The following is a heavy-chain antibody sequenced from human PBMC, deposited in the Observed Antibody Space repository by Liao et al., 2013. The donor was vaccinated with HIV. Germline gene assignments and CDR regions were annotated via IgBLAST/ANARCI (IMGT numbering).Heavy chain of an antibody. CDR1: GGSISSYY. D-gene: IGHD3-16*01. CDR2: ISSSGST. V-gene: IGHV4-4*07. J-gene: IGHJ4*02. Sequence: QLQLQESGPGLVKPSETLSLTCTVSGGSISSYYWSWIRQSAGGPLEWIGRISSSGSTQFNPTLDNRIMMSIDTSKNQFSLHLTSVTAVDSAVYYCARDENGGSEYWGQGIRVTVSS. CDR3: ARDENGGSEY.